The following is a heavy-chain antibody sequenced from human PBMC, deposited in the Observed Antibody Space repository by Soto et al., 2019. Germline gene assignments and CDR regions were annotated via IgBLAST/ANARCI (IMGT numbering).Heavy chain of an antibody. Sequence: GESLKISCNGSGYIFTSYWISWVRQMPGKGLEWMGRIDPSDSYTNYSPSFQGHVTISADKSISTAYLQWSSLKASDTAMYYCARALWEYSSSSGYYYYYGMDVWGQGTTVTVSS. CDR1: GYIFTSYW. CDR3: ARALWEYSSSSGYYYYYGMDV. D-gene: IGHD6-6*01. V-gene: IGHV5-10-1*01. CDR2: IDPSDSYT. J-gene: IGHJ6*02.